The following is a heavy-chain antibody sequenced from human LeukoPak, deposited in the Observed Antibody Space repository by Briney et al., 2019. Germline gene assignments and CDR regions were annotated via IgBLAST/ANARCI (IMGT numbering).Heavy chain of an antibody. V-gene: IGHV3-21*01. CDR2: ISSSSSYI. Sequence: GGSLRLSCAASGFTFSSNAMNWVRQAPGKGLEWVSSISSSSSYIFYADSVKGRFTISRDNAKNSLYLQMNSLRAEDTAVYYCARDYYKNFDYWGQGTLVTVSS. D-gene: IGHD3-22*01. CDR1: GFTFSSNA. J-gene: IGHJ4*02. CDR3: ARDYYKNFDY.